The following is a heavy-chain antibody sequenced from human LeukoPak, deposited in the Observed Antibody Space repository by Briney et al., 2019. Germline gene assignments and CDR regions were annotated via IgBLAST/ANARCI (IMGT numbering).Heavy chain of an antibody. D-gene: IGHD2-2*01. CDR2: INPSGGST. V-gene: IGHV1-46*01. CDR3: AGETVVPAADRDSWDY. J-gene: IGHJ4*02. Sequence: ASVKVSCKASGYTFTSYYMHWVRQAPGQGLEWMGIINPSGGSTSYAQKFQGRVTMTRDTSTSTVYMELSSLGSEDTAVYYCAGETVVPAADRDSWDYWGQGTLVTVSS. CDR1: GYTFTSYY.